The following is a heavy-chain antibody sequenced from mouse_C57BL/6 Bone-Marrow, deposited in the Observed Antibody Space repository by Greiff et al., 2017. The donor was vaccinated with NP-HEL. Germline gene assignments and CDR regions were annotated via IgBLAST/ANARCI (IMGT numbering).Heavy chain of an antibody. D-gene: IGHD2-5*01. CDR3: TFYYSNYNY. CDR2: IDPENGDT. CDR1: GFHIKDDY. J-gene: IGHJ2*01. Sequence: VQLQQSGAELVRPGASVKLSCTASGFHIKDDYMHWVKQRPEQGLEWIGWIDPENGDTAYASKFQGKATITADPSSNTAYLQLSSLTSEDTAVYYCTFYYSNYNYWGQGTTLTVSS. V-gene: IGHV14-4*01.